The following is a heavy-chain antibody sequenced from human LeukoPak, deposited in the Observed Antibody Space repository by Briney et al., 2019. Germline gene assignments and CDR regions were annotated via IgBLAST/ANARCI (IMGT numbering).Heavy chain of an antibody. V-gene: IGHV4-59*08. CDR1: GGSIGTYS. Sequence: PSETLSLTCTVSGGSIGTYSWNWIRQPPGKGLEWIGYIYYSGTTNYNPSLKSRVTISVDTSKNQFSLKLSSVTAADTAVYYCARQGYSYGSCDYWGQGTLVTVSS. D-gene: IGHD5-18*01. CDR2: IYYSGTT. J-gene: IGHJ4*02. CDR3: ARQGYSYGSCDY.